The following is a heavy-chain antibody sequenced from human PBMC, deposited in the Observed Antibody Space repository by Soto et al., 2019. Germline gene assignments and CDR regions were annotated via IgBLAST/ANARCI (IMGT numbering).Heavy chain of an antibody. V-gene: IGHV4-59*08. CDR2: IYYSGST. CDR3: ARRYGSFFDY. Sequence: SETLSLTCTVSGGSISSYYWSWIRQPPGKGLEWIGYIYYSGSTNYNPSLKSRVTISVDTSKNQFSLKLSSVTAADTAVYYCARRYGSFFDYWGKGTLVTVSS. J-gene: IGHJ4*02. CDR1: GGSISSYY. D-gene: IGHD3-16*01.